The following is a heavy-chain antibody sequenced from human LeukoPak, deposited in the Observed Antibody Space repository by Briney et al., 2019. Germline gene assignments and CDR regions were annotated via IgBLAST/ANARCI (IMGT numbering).Heavy chain of an antibody. CDR2: ISPSGGST. J-gene: IGHJ4*02. D-gene: IGHD2-15*01. Sequence: ASVKVSCKASGYTFTSYYMHWVRQAPGQGLEWMGIISPSGGSTSYAQKFQGRVTMTEDTSTDTAYMELSSLRSEDTAVYYCATGRGYFDYWGQGTLVTVSS. V-gene: IGHV1-46*01. CDR3: ATGRGYFDY. CDR1: GYTFTSYY.